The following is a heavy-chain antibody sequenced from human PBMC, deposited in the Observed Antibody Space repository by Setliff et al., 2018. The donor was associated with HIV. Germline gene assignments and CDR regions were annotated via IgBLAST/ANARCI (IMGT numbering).Heavy chain of an antibody. V-gene: IGHV3-15*01. D-gene: IGHD3-22*01. Sequence: GGSLRLSCAASGFTFSNAWMSWVRQAPGKGLEWVGRIKSRVDGETTAYAAPLKGRFTISRDDSKNTLYLQMDSLSTEDTAVYYCARDADTSSHYSYYDYWGQGTLVTVSS. CDR2: IKSRVDGETT. CDR1: GFTFSNAW. CDR3: ARDADTSSHYSYYDY. J-gene: IGHJ4*02.